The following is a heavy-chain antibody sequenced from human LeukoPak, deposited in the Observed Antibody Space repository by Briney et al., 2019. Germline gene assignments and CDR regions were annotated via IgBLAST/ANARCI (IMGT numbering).Heavy chain of an antibody. CDR2: IIPILNTA. CDR3: ARFNSGLGSLAYPFDP. J-gene: IGHJ5*02. Sequence: SVKVSCKASGGTFSSYAITWVRQAPGQGLEWMGGIIPILNTANYAQKFQGRVTITADESTDTAYMELSSLRSGDTAVYYCARFNSGLGSLAYPFDPWGQGTLVTASS. V-gene: IGHV1-69*13. D-gene: IGHD3-16*01. CDR1: GGTFSSYA.